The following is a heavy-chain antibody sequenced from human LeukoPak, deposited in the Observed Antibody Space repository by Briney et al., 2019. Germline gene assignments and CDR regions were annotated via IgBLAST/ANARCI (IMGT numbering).Heavy chain of an antibody. D-gene: IGHD5-18*01. Sequence: SETLSLTCTVSGGSISSYYWSWIRQPPGKGLEWIGYIYYSGSTNYNPSLKSRVTISVETSKNQFSLKLSSVTAADTAVYYCAGSYSYGHFDYWGQGNLVTVSS. CDR2: IYYSGST. CDR1: GGSISSYY. CDR3: AGSYSYGHFDY. V-gene: IGHV4-59*01. J-gene: IGHJ4*02.